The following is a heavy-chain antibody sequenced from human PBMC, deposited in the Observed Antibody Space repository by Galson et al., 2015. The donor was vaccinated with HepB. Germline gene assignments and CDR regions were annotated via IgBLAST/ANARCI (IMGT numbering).Heavy chain of an antibody. CDR1: GYTFTSYY. Sequence: SVKVSCKASGYTFTSYYMHRVRQAPGQGLEWMGIINPSGGSTSYAQKFQGRVTMTRDTSTSTVYMELSSMRSEDTAVYYCARGSCSGGSCYSTLDFDYWGQGTLVTVSS. D-gene: IGHD2-15*01. J-gene: IGHJ4*02. CDR3: ARGSCSGGSCYSTLDFDY. CDR2: INPSGGST. V-gene: IGHV1-46*01.